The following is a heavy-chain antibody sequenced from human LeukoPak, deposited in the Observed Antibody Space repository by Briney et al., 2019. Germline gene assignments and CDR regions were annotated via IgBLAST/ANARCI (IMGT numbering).Heavy chain of an antibody. D-gene: IGHD2-21*01. CDR1: GFTVSSNY. J-gene: IGHJ4*02. Sequence: PGGSLRLSCAASGFTVSSNYMSWVRQAPGKGLEWVSVIYSGGSTYYADSVKGRFTISRDNSKNTLYLQMNSLRAEDTAVYYCAREVILGLFDYWGQGTLVTVSP. CDR3: AREVILGLFDY. V-gene: IGHV3-66*01. CDR2: IYSGGST.